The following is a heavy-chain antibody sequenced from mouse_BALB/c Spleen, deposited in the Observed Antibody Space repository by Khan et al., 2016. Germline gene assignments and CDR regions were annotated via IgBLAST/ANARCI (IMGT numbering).Heavy chain of an antibody. CDR2: IDPANGNT. CDR3: ASLLLRFHY. V-gene: IGHV14-3*02. CDR1: GFNIKDTY. D-gene: IGHD1-1*01. Sequence: VRLQQSGAELVKPGASVKLSCTTSGFNIKDTYMHWVKQRPEQGLEWIGRIDPANGNTKYDPKFQGKATITADTSSNTAYLQLSSLTSEDTAVYYCASLLLRFHYWGQGTTLTVSA. J-gene: IGHJ2*01.